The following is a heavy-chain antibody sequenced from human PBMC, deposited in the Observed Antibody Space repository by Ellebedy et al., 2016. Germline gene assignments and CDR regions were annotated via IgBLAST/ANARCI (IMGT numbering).Heavy chain of an antibody. CDR2: IYSNDDK. J-gene: IGHJ4*02. V-gene: IGHV2-5*01. CDR3: AHRLQVATSTAFDY. D-gene: IGHD2-15*01. Sequence: SGPTLVKPTQTLTLTCSFSGFSLNTSGVGVGWIRQPPGKALEWLVLIYSNDDKRYNPSLKTRLTITKDASKNHVVLALTNLDPVDTATYYCAHRLQVATSTAFDYWGQGTLVTVSS. CDR1: GFSLNTSGVG.